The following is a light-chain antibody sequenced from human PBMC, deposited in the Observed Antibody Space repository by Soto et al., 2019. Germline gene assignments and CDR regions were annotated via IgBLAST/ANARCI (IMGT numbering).Light chain of an antibody. J-gene: IGKJ3*01. CDR1: QSVSSN. CDR3: QHLST. CDR2: GAS. Sequence: EIVMTQSPATLSVSPGERATLSCRASQSVSSNLAWYQQKPGQAPRLLIYGASTRATGIPARFSGSGSGTEFTLTISSLQSEDFAVYYCQHLSTFGPGTKVDNK. V-gene: IGKV3-15*01.